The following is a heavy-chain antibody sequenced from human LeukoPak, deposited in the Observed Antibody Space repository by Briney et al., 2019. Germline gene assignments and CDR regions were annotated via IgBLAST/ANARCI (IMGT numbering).Heavy chain of an antibody. CDR3: AALDNGRDY. CDR1: GFSFSSYG. J-gene: IGHJ4*02. V-gene: IGHV3-30*02. Sequence: GGSLRLSCAASGFSFSSYGMHWLRQAPGKGLEWVAFIRNDGSNTYYADSVKGRFTISRDNPKNTLYLQMNSLRAEDTAVYYCAALDNGRDYWGQGTLVTVSS. D-gene: IGHD1-14*01. CDR2: IRNDGSNT.